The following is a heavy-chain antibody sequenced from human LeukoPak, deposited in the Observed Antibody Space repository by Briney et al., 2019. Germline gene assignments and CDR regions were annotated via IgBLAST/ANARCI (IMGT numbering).Heavy chain of an antibody. V-gene: IGHV3-53*01. CDR1: GFTVSSNY. CDR3: AKVSLGYDSSGYYFDY. Sequence: GGSLRLSCAASGFTVSSNYMSWVRQAPGKGLEWVSVIYSGGSTYYADSVKGRFTISRDNSKNTLYLQMNSLRAEDTAVYYCAKVSLGYDSSGYYFDYWGQGTLVTVSS. J-gene: IGHJ4*02. CDR2: IYSGGST. D-gene: IGHD3-22*01.